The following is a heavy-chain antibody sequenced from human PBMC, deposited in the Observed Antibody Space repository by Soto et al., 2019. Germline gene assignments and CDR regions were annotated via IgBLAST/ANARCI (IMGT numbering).Heavy chain of an antibody. Sequence: QLQLQESGPGLVKPSETLSLTCTVSGGSISSSSYYWGWIRQPPGKGLEWIGSIYYSGSTYYNPCLKSRVTISVDTSKNQFSLKPSPVTAADTAVYYCARQVRWLQRAFAIWGQGTMVTVSS. CDR1: GGSISSSSYY. D-gene: IGHD5-12*01. CDR3: ARQVRWLQRAFAI. V-gene: IGHV4-39*01. CDR2: IYYSGST. J-gene: IGHJ3*02.